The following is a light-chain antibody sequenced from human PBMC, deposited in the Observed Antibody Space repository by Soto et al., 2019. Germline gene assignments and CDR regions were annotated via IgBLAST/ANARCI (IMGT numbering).Light chain of an antibody. CDR3: TSYTRDTALV. CDR2: EVS. Sequence: QSVRTQPDSVSGSPGQSITISCTGTSRDVGTYNYVSWYQHHPGKAPKLIVYEVSNRPSGVSNRFSGSKSGSTAALTISGLQAEDEADYHCTSYTRDTALVVGTGTKVTV. CDR1: SRDVGTYNY. V-gene: IGLV2-14*01. J-gene: IGLJ1*01.